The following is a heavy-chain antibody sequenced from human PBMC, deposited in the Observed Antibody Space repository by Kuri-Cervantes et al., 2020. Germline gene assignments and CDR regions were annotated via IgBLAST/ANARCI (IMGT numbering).Heavy chain of an antibody. CDR1: GFTFSSYG. J-gene: IGHJ3*02. CDR3: YYYGSGSYYQDAFDI. Sequence: GESLKISCAASGFTFSSYGMHWVRQAPGKGLEWVAVISYDGSNKYYADSVKGRFTISGDNSKNTLYLQMNSLRAEDAAVYYCYYYGSGSYYQDAFDIWGQGTMVTVSS. V-gene: IGHV3-30*03. D-gene: IGHD3-10*01. CDR2: ISYDGSNK.